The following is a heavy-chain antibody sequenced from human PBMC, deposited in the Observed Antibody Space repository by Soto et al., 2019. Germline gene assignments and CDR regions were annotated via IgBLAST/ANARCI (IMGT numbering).Heavy chain of an antibody. Sequence: EVQLLESGGGFVQPGGSLRLSCAASGFNFRQYAMVWVRQAPGKGLEWVSAITATATHYADSVKGRFTISKDSSKAILYLDITNLRVDDTAVYYCAKGMVPDQWGQGTLITVSS. CDR2: ITATAT. J-gene: IGHJ5*02. CDR1: GFNFRQYA. D-gene: IGHD2-8*01. V-gene: IGHV3-23*01. CDR3: AKGMVPDQ.